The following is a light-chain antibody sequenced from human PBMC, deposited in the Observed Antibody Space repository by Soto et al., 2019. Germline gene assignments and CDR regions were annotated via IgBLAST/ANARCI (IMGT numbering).Light chain of an antibody. V-gene: IGLV2-8*01. Sequence: QSALTQPPSASGSPGQSVTISCTGTSSDIGAYIYVSWYQQHPGKAPKLMISEVSRRPSGVPERFSGSKSGNTASLTVSGLQADDEAHYYCSSYAGSNNFVLGTGTKV. CDR1: SSDIGAYIY. J-gene: IGLJ1*01. CDR2: EVS. CDR3: SSYAGSNNFV.